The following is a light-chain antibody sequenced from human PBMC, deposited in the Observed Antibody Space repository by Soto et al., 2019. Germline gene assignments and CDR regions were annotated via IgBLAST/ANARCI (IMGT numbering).Light chain of an antibody. CDR1: QSVSSN. CDR2: GAS. V-gene: IGKV3-15*01. J-gene: IGKJ1*01. Sequence: IVMTQSPATLSVSPGERATLSCRASQSVSSNLAWYQQKPGQAPRLLIYGASTRATGIPARFSGSGSGTEFTLTIRSLQSEDFAVYYCQQYNNWPETFGQGTKVDIK. CDR3: QQYNNWPET.